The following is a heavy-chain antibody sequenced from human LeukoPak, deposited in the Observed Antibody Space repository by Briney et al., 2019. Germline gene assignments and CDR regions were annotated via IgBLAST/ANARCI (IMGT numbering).Heavy chain of an antibody. CDR1: GFTFSSYS. CDR3: VTAPYGDYYYYMDV. V-gene: IGHV3-21*04. CDR2: ISSSSSYI. J-gene: IGHJ6*03. D-gene: IGHD4-17*01. Sequence: GGSLRLSCAASGFTFSSYSMNWVRQAPGKGLEWVSSISSSSSYIYYGDSVKGRFTISRDNAKNSLYLQMNSLRAEDTAVYYCVTAPYGDYYYYMDVWGKGTTVTISS.